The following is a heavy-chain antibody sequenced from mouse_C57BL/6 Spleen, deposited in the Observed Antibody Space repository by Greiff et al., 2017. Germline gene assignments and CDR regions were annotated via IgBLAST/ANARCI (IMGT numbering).Heavy chain of an antibody. CDR1: GYSITSGYY. D-gene: IGHD2-3*01. V-gene: IGHV3-6*01. CDR2: ISYDGSN. CDR3: AREGTIYDGSYYFDY. J-gene: IGHJ2*01. Sequence: DVQLQESGPGLVKPSQSLSLTCSVTGYSITSGYYWNWIRQFPGNKLEWMGYISYDGSNNYNPSLKNRISITRDTSKNQFFLKLNSVTTEDTATYYCAREGTIYDGSYYFDYWGQGTTLTVSS.